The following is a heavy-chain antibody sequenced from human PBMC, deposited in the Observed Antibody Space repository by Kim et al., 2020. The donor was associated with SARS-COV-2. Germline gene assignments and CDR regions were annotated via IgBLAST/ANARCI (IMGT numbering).Heavy chain of an antibody. V-gene: IGHV1-18*01. J-gene: IGHJ5*02. CDR3: ARVSSQWLENNWFDP. D-gene: IGHD6-19*01. Sequence: ASVKVSCKASGYTFTSYGISWVRQAPGQGLEWMGWISAYNGNTNYAQKLQGRVTMTTDTSTSTAYMELRSLRSDDTAVYYCARVSSQWLENNWFDPWGQGTLVTVSS. CDR1: GYTFTSYG. CDR2: ISAYNGNT.